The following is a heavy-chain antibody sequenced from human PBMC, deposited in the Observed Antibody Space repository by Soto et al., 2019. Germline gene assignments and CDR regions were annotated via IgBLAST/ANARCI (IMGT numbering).Heavy chain of an antibody. Sequence: SGPTLVNPTQTLTLTCTFSGFSLSTSGVGVGWIRQPPGKALEWLALIYWNDDKRYSPSLKSRLTITKDTSKNQVVLTMTNMDPVDTATYYCAHSPGWLAQGGGYFDYWGQGALVTVSS. CDR3: AHSPGWLAQGGGYFDY. V-gene: IGHV2-5*01. CDR2: IYWNDDK. J-gene: IGHJ4*02. CDR1: GFSLSTSGVG. D-gene: IGHD3-16*01.